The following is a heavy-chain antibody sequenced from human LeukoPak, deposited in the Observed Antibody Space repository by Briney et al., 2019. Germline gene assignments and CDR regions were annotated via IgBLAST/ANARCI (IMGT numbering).Heavy chain of an antibody. CDR3: AKDSSAWGNLAGHFDS. CDR1: GGSIVSHY. CDR2: FYASGTT. D-gene: IGHD6-13*01. V-gene: IGHV4-4*07. J-gene: IGHJ4*02. Sequence: SETLSLTCTVSGGSIVSHYWNWIRQPAGRGLEWIGRFYASGTTNTSPSLKSRVTMSVDTSKNQFSLKLSSVTAADTAVYYCAKDSSAWGNLAGHFDSWGQGTLVTVSS.